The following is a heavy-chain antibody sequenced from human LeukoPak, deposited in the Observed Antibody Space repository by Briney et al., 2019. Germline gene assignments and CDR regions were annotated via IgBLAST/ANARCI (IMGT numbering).Heavy chain of an antibody. Sequence: GRSLRLSCAASGFTFSSYAMHWVRQAPGTGLEWVAVISYDGSNKYYADSVKGRFTISRDNSKNTLYLQMNSLRAEDTAVYYCARDGQLYYDYVWGSYLDYWGQGTLVTVSS. D-gene: IGHD3-16*02. V-gene: IGHV3-30-3*01. J-gene: IGHJ4*02. CDR3: ARDGQLYYDYVWGSYLDY. CDR2: ISYDGSNK. CDR1: GFTFSSYA.